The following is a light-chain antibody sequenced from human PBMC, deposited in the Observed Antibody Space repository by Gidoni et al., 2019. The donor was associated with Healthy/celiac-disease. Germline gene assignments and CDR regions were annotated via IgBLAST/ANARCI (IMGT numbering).Light chain of an antibody. J-gene: IGKJ2*01. CDR1: QSVSSSY. Sequence: EIVLTQYQGTLSLSPGERATLSCRASQSVSSSYLAWYQQKPGQAPSLLIYGASSRATGIPDRFSGSGSGTDFTLTISRLEPEDFAVYYCQQYGSSPLLYTFGQGTKLEIK. CDR2: GAS. CDR3: QQYGSSPLLYT. V-gene: IGKV3-20*01.